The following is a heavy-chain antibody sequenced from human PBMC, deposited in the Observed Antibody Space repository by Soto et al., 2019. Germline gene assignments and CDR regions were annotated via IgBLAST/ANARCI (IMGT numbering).Heavy chain of an antibody. D-gene: IGHD6-13*01. CDR3: ARDISEIAAAGLFDAFDI. Sequence: VQLVESGGGLVQPGGSLRLSCAASGFTVSSNYMSWVRQAPGKGLEWVSVIYSGGSTYYADSVKGRFTISRDNSKNTLYLQMNSLRAEDTAVYYCARDISEIAAAGLFDAFDIWGQGTMVTVSS. J-gene: IGHJ3*02. CDR1: GFTVSSNY. CDR2: IYSGGST. V-gene: IGHV3-66*01.